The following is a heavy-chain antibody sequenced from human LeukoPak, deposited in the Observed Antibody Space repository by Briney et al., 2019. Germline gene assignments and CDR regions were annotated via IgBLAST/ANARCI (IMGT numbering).Heavy chain of an antibody. Sequence: GGSLRLSCAASRFTFSSYGMHWVRQAPGRGLEWVAVISYDGSNKYYADSVKGRFTISRDNSKNTLYLQMNSLRAEDTAVYYCAKTRPPFVVVPAASDYWGQGTLVTVSS. CDR3: AKTRPPFVVVPAASDY. CDR1: RFTFSSYG. CDR2: ISYDGSNK. J-gene: IGHJ4*02. V-gene: IGHV3-30*18. D-gene: IGHD2-2*01.